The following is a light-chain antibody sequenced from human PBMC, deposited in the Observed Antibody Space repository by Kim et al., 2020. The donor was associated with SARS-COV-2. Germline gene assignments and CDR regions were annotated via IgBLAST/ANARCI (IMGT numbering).Light chain of an antibody. Sequence: GQSITISCTGTSSDVGSYNLVSWFQQHPGKAPKLMIYEVSERPSGVSNRFSGSKSGNTASLTISGLQAEDEADYYCCSYAGGSSYVFGTGTKVTVL. J-gene: IGLJ1*01. CDR3: CSYAGGSSYV. CDR2: EVS. CDR1: SSDVGSYNL. V-gene: IGLV2-23*02.